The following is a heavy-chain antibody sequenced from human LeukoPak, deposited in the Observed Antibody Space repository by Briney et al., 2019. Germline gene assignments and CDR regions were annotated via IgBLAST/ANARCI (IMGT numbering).Heavy chain of an antibody. J-gene: IGHJ6*02. Sequence: GGSLRLSCAASGFTFSSYEMNWVRQAPGKGLEWVSYISSSGSTIYYADSVKGRFTISRDNAKNSLYLQMNSLRAEDTAVYYCARDLASMCMDVWGQGTTVTVSS. D-gene: IGHD2/OR15-2a*01. CDR1: GFTFSSYE. V-gene: IGHV3-48*03. CDR3: ARDLASMCMDV. CDR2: ISSSGSTI.